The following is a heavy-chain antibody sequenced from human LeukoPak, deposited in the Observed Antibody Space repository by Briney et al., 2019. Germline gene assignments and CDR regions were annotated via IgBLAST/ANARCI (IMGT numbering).Heavy chain of an antibody. J-gene: IGHJ6*02. D-gene: IGHD2/OR15-2a*01. V-gene: IGHV3-21*01. Sequence: GGSLRLSCIASGFSFNSYTMNWVREAPGKGLEWVSTISPVSSYTWYAESVKGRFTISRDNPKNSLYLQMDSLRAEDTAVYYCVRDVSRRIGMDVWGQGTTVTVSS. CDR1: GFSFNSYT. CDR3: VRDVSRRIGMDV. CDR2: ISPVSSYT.